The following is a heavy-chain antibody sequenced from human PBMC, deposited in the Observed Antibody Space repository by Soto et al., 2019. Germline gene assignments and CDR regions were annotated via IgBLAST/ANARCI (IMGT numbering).Heavy chain of an antibody. CDR1: GFTFDDYG. D-gene: IGHD6-19*01. V-gene: IGHV3-20*01. CDR3: ARGKLDSGWFYFDY. Sequence: GSLRLSCAASGFTFDDYGMSWVRQAPGKGLEWVSGINWNGGSTGYADSVKGRFTISRDNAKNSLYLQMNSLRAEDTALYHCARGKLDSGWFYFDYWGQGTLVTVSS. J-gene: IGHJ4*02. CDR2: INWNGGST.